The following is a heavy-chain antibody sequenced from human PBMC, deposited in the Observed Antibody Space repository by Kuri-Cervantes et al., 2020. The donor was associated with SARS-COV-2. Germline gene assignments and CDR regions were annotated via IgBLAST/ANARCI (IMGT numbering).Heavy chain of an antibody. J-gene: IGHJ6*03. CDR1: GFTFSSYA. Sequence: GESLKSSCAASGFTFSSYAMHWVRQAPGKGLEWVAFIRYDGSNKYYADSVKGRFTISRDNSKNTLYLQMNSLRAEDTAVYYCAKDPVYYYYYMDVWGKGTTVTVSS. CDR2: IRYDGSNK. CDR3: AKDPVYYYYYMDV. V-gene: IGHV3-30*02.